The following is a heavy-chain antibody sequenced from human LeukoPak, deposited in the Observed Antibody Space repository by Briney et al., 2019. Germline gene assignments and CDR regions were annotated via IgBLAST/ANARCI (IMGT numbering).Heavy chain of an antibody. CDR2: ISSSSSYI. CDR1: GFTFSSYS. V-gene: IGHV3-21*01. CDR3: ARECIGSSWYVMRRYSSPREPYFDY. J-gene: IGHJ4*02. Sequence: PGGSLRLSCAASGFTFSSYSMNWVRQAPGKGLEWVSSISSSSSYIYYADSVKGRFTISRDNAKNSLYLQMNSLRAEDTAVYYCARECIGSSWYVMRRYSSPREPYFDYWGQGTLVTVSS. D-gene: IGHD6-13*01.